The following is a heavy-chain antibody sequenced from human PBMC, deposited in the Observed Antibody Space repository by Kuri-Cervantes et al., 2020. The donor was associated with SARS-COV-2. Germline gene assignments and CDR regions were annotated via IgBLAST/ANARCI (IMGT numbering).Heavy chain of an antibody. J-gene: IGHJ4*02. CDR3: ARGDSGVVPAASLDY. V-gene: IGHV4-34*01. CDR2: INHSGNT. Sequence: SQTLSLTCAVYGRSFSDYYWSWVRQPPGKGLEWIGEINHSGNTNYDPSLKSRVTISIDTSKNQFSLKLSSVTAADTAVYYCARGDSGVVPAASLDYWGQGTLVTVSS. CDR1: GRSFSDYY. D-gene: IGHD2-2*01.